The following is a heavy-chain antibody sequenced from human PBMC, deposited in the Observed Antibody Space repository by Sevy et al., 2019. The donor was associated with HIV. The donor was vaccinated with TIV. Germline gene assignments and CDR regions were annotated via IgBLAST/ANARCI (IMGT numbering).Heavy chain of an antibody. J-gene: IGHJ6*02. CDR2: ILDRGDQT. CDR1: GFIFGDYD. V-gene: IGHV3-30*03. CDR3: VAEPPSGGHGNYHYGLDL. Sequence: GGSLRLSCTVSGFIFGDYDMHWVRQAPGKGLEWVLLILDRGDQTFYGESVKGRSTISRDNAKNTLYLQMSRLRHEDTAVYYCVAEPPSGGHGNYHYGLDLWGQGTTVTVSS. D-gene: IGHD3-16*01.